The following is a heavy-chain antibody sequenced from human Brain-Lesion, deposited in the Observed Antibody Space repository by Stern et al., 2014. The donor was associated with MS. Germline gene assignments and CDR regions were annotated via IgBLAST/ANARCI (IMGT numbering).Heavy chain of an antibody. V-gene: IGHV4-31*03. CDR2: ISYSGTT. CDR1: GGSINSGGYY. D-gene: IGHD2-15*01. J-gene: IGHJ4*02. CDR3: ARMVEGSSNLFPEFFDL. Sequence: QVQLVQSGPGLVKHSQTLSLTCTVSGGSINSGGYYWSWIRQPPGKGLEWIGYISYSGTTYYKSSLKSRITMSLDTSKNQFSLKLTSVTAADTALYYCARMVEGSSNLFPEFFDLWGQGTLVTVSS.